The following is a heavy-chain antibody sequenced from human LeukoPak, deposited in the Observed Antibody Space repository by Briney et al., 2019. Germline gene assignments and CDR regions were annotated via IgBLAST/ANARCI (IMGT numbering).Heavy chain of an antibody. CDR2: IRSKTYGGAT. J-gene: IGHJ6*02. D-gene: IGHD2-15*01. Sequence: GGSLRLSCTASGLTFGDYAMSWFRQAPGKGLEWVGFIRSKTYGGATEHAASAKGRFTVSRDDSKSVAYLQMNSLIIEDSGVYYCARVQGIEHFYYGVDVWGQGTTVTVS. V-gene: IGHV3-49*03. CDR1: GLTFGDYA. CDR3: ARVQGIEHFYYGVDV.